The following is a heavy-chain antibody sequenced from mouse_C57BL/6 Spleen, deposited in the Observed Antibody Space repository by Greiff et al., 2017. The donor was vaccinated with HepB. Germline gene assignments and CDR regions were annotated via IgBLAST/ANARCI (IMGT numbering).Heavy chain of an antibody. CDR1: GYTFTDYN. V-gene: IGHV1-18*01. CDR3: ARSYYGSSLYYFDY. D-gene: IGHD1-1*01. Sequence: EVQGVESGPELVKPGASVKIPCKASGYTFTDYNMDWVKQSHGKSLEWIGDINPNNGGTIYNQKFKGKATLTVDKSSSTAYMELRSLTSEDTAVYYCARSYYGSSLYYFDYWGQGTTLTVSS. CDR2: INPNNGGT. J-gene: IGHJ2*01.